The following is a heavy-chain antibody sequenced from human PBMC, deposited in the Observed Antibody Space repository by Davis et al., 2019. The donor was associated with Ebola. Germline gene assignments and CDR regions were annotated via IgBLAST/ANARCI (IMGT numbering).Heavy chain of an antibody. Sequence: SVKVSCKASAYTFTAYYMHWVRQAPGQGLEWMGRINPNSGGTNYAQKFQGRVTMTRDTSISTAYMELSRLRSDDTAVYYCARGPSVATAHYFDYWGQGTLVTVSS. CDR1: AYTFTAYY. J-gene: IGHJ4*02. V-gene: IGHV1-2*06. D-gene: IGHD2-21*02. CDR2: INPNSGGT. CDR3: ARGPSVATAHYFDY.